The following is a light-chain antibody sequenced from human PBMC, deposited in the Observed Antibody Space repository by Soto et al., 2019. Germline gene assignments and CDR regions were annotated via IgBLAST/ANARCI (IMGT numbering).Light chain of an antibody. Sequence: EIVLTQSPDTLSLSPVEIATLSCRASQSIRSERLAWYQQKPGQAPRLVIFDASNRASGMPERFSGSGSGTDFTLTIARLEPEDFAVYYCQEYDGAPITFGLGTRLEIK. CDR2: DAS. V-gene: IGKV3-20*01. CDR3: QEYDGAPIT. J-gene: IGKJ5*01. CDR1: QSIRSER.